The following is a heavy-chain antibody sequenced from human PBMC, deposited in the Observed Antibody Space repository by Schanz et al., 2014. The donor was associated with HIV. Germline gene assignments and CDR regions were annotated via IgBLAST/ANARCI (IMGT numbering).Heavy chain of an antibody. Sequence: QVQLVQSGAEVQKPGSSVKVSCKASGGTFSRYAISWLRQAPGQGLEWMGGIIPNFATTNYAQRFQGRVTITADDSTSTAYMELSGLRSEDTAVYYCARDHWDFRNGYDYYYYYGMDVWGQGTTVTVSS. D-gene: IGHD5-18*01. V-gene: IGHV1-69*01. CDR3: ARDHWDFRNGYDYYYYYGMDV. CDR1: GGTFSRYA. CDR2: IIPNFATT. J-gene: IGHJ6*02.